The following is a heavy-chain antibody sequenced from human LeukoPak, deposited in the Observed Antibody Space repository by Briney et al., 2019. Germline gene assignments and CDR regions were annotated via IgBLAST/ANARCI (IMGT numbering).Heavy chain of an antibody. V-gene: IGHV1-18*01. J-gene: IGHJ4*02. CDR3: AKYSSGWYIDY. D-gene: IGHD6-19*01. Sequence: ASVKVSCTVSGYTFTSYGISWVRQAPGQGLEWMGWISAYNGNTNYAQKLQGRVTMTTDTSTNTAYMELRSLTSDDTAVYYCAKYSSGWYIDYWGQGTLVTVSS. CDR1: GYTFTSYG. CDR2: ISAYNGNT.